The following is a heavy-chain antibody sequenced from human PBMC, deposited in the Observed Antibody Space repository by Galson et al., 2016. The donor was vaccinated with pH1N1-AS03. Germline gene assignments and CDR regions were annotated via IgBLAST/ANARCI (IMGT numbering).Heavy chain of an antibody. CDR3: AKDVHKAPWFDP. Sequence: SLRLSCATSGFAFDDFAMHWVRQAPGKGLEWVSLISWDGGSTYYADSVKGRFAISRDNSKNSLYLQMNSLTAEDTALDYCAKDVHKAPWFDPWGQGTLVTVSS. J-gene: IGHJ5*02. CDR1: GFAFDDFA. D-gene: IGHD1-1*01. V-gene: IGHV3-43D*04. CDR2: ISWDGGST.